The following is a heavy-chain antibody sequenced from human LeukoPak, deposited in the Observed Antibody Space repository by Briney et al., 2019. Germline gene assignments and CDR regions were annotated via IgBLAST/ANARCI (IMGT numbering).Heavy chain of an antibody. D-gene: IGHD3-10*01. Sequence: GGSLRLSCAASTFTFSSYGMHWVRQAPGKGLEWVAVISYDGSNKYYADSVKGRFTISRDNSKNTLYLQMNSLRADDTAVYYCARHLHYYGSGNYYYYFYAMDVWGQGTTVTVSS. V-gene: IGHV3-30*03. J-gene: IGHJ6*02. CDR2: ISYDGSNK. CDR1: TFTFSSYG. CDR3: ARHLHYYGSGNYYYYFYAMDV.